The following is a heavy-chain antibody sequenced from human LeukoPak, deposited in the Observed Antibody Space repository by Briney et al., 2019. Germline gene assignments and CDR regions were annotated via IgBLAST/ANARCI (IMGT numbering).Heavy chain of an antibody. CDR3: ARLPKDYYDTHGDAFDI. D-gene: IGHD3-22*01. CDR2: IYYSGST. Sequence: SQTLSLTCTVSGGSISSGDYYWSWIRQPPGKGLEWIGYIYYSGSTYYNPSLKSRVTISVDTSKNQFSLKLSSVTAADTAVYYCARLPKDYYDTHGDAFDIWGQGTMVTVSS. J-gene: IGHJ3*02. CDR1: GGSISSGDYY. V-gene: IGHV4-30-4*08.